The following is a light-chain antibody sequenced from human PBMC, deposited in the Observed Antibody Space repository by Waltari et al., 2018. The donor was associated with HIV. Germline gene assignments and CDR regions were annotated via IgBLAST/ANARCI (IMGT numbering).Light chain of an antibody. CDR1: NVDIGGYDF. J-gene: IGLJ3*02. V-gene: IGLV2-14*03. Sequence: LTQPASVSGSPGQSITISCTGTNVDIGGYDFVSWYQQYPGKAPNFIFYEVRNRPSGVSHRFSGAKAGNTASLTISGRQAEDEATYYCSSYTNSRTLWVFGGGTRLTVL. CDR3: SSYTNSRTLWV. CDR2: EVR.